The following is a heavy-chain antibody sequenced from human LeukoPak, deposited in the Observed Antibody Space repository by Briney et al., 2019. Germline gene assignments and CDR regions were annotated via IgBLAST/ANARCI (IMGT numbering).Heavy chain of an antibody. J-gene: IGHJ3*01. CDR3: GMSGDRVTLQDDVFDV. Sequence: GGSLKISCPVSGFTFTSYCIGWVRPVPGKGLEWMWIIYPGDSGAIYSPSFQGQVTISVDKSISTAYLQWSSLQASDTAMYYRGMSGDRVTLQDDVFDVWGQGTMVTVST. CDR2: IYPGDSGA. D-gene: IGHD1-26*01. V-gene: IGHV5-51*01. CDR1: GFTFTSYC.